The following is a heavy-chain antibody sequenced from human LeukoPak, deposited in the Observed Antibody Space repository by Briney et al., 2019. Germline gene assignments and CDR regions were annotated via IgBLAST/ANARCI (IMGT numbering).Heavy chain of an antibody. CDR1: GGSISSYY. V-gene: IGHV4-59*01. CDR2: IYYSGST. CDR3: ARDRTAFDM. Sequence: SETLSLTCTVSGGSISSYYWSWIRQPPGKGLEWIGYIYYSGSTNYNPSLKSRVTISVDTSKNQFSLKLSSVTAADTAVYFCARDRTAFDMWGQGTMVTVS. J-gene: IGHJ3*02.